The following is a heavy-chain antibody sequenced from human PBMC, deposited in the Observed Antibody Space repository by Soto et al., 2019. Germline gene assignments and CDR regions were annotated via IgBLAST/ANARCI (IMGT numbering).Heavy chain of an antibody. Sequence: QVQLVESGGGVVQPGRSLRLSCAASGFTFSSYGMHWVRQAPGKGLGWVAVISYDGSNKYYADYVKGRFTISRDNSKNTRYLQMNSLRAEDTAVYYCAKDTYRYGFDYWGQETMVTVPS. V-gene: IGHV3-30*18. CDR3: AKDTYRYGFDY. J-gene: IGHJ4*02. D-gene: IGHD5-18*01. CDR1: GFTFSSYG. CDR2: ISYDGSNK.